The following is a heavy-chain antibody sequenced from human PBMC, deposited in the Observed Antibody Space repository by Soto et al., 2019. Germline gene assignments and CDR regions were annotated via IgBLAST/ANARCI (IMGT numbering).Heavy chain of an antibody. CDR1: GFTFSDYY. D-gene: IGHD4-4*01. CDR2: IGKDGSNR. J-gene: IGHJ4*02. CDR3: ARDDDLAGNGLDY. Sequence: PGGSLRLSCAASGFTFSDYYMHWVRQAPGEGLEWMAVIGKDGSNRDHADSVKGRFTISRDNSKNILYLQMIQLGAEDTAMYYCARDDDLAGNGLDYWGQGTLVTVSS. V-gene: IGHV3-33*08.